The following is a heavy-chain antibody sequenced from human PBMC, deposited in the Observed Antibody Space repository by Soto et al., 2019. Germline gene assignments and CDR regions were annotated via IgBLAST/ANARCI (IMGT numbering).Heavy chain of an antibody. CDR3: AYGDHHNWFDP. V-gene: IGHV4-34*01. CDR1: GGSFSGYY. D-gene: IGHD4-17*01. CDR2: INHSGST. Sequence: SETLSLTCAVYGGSFSGYYWSWIRQPPGKGLEWIGEINHSGSTNYNPSLKSRVTISVDTSKNQFSLKLSSVTAADTAVYYCAYGDHHNWFDPWGQGTLVTVSS. J-gene: IGHJ5*02.